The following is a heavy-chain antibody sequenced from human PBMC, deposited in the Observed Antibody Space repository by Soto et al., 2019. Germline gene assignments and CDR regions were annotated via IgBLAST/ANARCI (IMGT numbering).Heavy chain of an antibody. J-gene: IGHJ6*02. CDR1: GYTFSNYY. CDR3: ARYWWFSALRIPCGLDV. D-gene: IGHD2-15*01. Sequence: QVQLVQTGAEVKKPGASVTVSCKATGYTFSNYYIHWVRQAPGQGLEWMGIINPNGGSTIYPQKFQGRVTSTGDTSTSTVYMELSSLTSEDTALYYCARYWWFSALRIPCGLDVWGQGTTVTVSS. CDR2: INPNGGST. V-gene: IGHV1-46*01.